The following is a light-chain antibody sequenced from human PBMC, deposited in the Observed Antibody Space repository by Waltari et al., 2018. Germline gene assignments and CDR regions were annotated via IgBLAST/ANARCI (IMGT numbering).Light chain of an antibody. Sequence: RGRQGISTNLAGDQQKLWKAPKLLVYAASTLQSGVPSRFSRSGSGTDFTLTISCLQSEDFATYYCQQYYSYPQSLTFGGGTKVEIK. CDR1: QGISTN. CDR3: QQYYSYPQSLT. J-gene: IGKJ4*01. CDR2: AAS. V-gene: IGKV1-8*01.